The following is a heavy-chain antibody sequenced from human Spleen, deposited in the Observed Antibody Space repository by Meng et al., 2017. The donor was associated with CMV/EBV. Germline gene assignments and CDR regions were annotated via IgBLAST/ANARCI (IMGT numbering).Heavy chain of an antibody. Sequence: SVKVSCKASGGTFSSYAISWVRQAPGQGLEWMGGIIPILGIANYAQKFQGRVTITADKSTSTAYMELSSLRSEDTAMYYCTRGADPFDYWGQGTLVTVSS. CDR2: IIPILGIA. CDR1: GGTFSSYA. J-gene: IGHJ4*02. CDR3: TRGADPFDY. V-gene: IGHV1-69*10.